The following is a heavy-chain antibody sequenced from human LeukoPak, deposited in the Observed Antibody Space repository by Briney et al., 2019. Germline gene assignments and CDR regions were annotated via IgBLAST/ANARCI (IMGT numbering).Heavy chain of an antibody. J-gene: IGHJ5*02. CDR2: INPNSGGT. V-gene: IGHV1-2*02. Sequence: ASVKVSCKASGYTFTGYYMHWVRQAPGQGLEWMGWINPNSGGTNYAQKFQGRVTMTRDTSISTAYMELSRLRSDDTAVYYCARLGYSGYAGGFDPWGQGTLVTVSS. CDR3: ARLGYSGYAGGFDP. CDR1: GYTFTGYY. D-gene: IGHD5-12*01.